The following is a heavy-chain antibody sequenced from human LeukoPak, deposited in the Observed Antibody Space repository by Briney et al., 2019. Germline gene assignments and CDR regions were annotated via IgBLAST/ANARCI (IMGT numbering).Heavy chain of an antibody. CDR3: ARDPLWFGEPRSPPP. J-gene: IGHJ5*02. V-gene: IGHV3-9*01. CDR1: GFTFDDYA. CDR2: ISWNSGSI. Sequence: PGRSLRLSCAASGFTFDDYAMHWVRQAPGKGLEWVSGISWNSGSIGYADSVKGRFTISRDNAKNSLYLQMNSLRAEDTALYYCARDPLWFGEPRSPPPWGQGTLVTVSS. D-gene: IGHD3-10*01.